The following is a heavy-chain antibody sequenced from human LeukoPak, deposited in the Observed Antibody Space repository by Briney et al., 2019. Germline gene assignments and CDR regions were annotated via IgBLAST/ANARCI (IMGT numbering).Heavy chain of an antibody. CDR2: INPNSGGT. D-gene: IGHD6-25*01. J-gene: IGHJ4*01. CDR3: AREPSGLLFDY. Sequence: ASVKVSCKASGYTFTGYYMHWVRQAPGQGLEWMGWINPNSGGTNYAQKFQGRVTLTTDTSTSTAYMELRSLTSDDTAVYYCAREPSGLLFDYWGQGTLVTVSS. CDR1: GYTFTGYY. V-gene: IGHV1-2*02.